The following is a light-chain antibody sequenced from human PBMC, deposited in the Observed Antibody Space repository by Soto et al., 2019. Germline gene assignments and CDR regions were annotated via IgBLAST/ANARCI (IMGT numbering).Light chain of an antibody. V-gene: IGKV1-9*01. J-gene: IGKJ5*01. CDR2: AAS. CDR1: QGISTY. CDR3: EQRDTYPIN. Sequence: DIQLTQSPSFLSASVGVRVTITCRASQGISTYLAWYQQKPGKDPKLLIYAASTLQSGIPSRFSGSGSVTEFTLTISSLQPKYCATYDCEQRDTYPINFGQGTRLVIK.